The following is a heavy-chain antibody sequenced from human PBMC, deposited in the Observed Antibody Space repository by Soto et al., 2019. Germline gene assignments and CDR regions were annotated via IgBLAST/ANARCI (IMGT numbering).Heavy chain of an antibody. CDR3: ASSYSNYALIDYYYYGMDV. D-gene: IGHD4-4*01. V-gene: IGHV1-3*01. Sequence: GASVKVSYKASGYTFTSYDINWVRQAPGQRLEWMGWINAGNGNTKYSQKFQGRVTITRDTSASTAYMELSSLRSEDTAVYYCASSYSNYALIDYYYYGMDVWGQGTTVTVSS. CDR1: GYTFTSYD. CDR2: INAGNGNT. J-gene: IGHJ6*02.